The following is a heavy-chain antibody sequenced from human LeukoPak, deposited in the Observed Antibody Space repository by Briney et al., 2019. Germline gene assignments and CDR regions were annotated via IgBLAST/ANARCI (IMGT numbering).Heavy chain of an antibody. J-gene: IGHJ4*02. CDR2: IKPNSGGT. V-gene: IGHV1-2*02. CDR3: ARDLDSSSYD. D-gene: IGHD6-6*01. Sequence: GASVKVSCKASEYNFTGYYMHWVRQAPGQGLEWMGWIKPNSGGTNYAQKFQGRVTITRDTSISTAYMELSRLRSDDTAVYYCARDLDSSSYDWGQGTLVTVSS. CDR1: EYNFTGYY.